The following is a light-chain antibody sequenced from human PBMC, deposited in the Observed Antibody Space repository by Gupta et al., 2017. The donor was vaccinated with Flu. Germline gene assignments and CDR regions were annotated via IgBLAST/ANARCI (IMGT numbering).Light chain of an antibody. J-gene: IGKJ1*01. CDR1: QIISTF. CDR2: AAS. CDR3: QQSVSTPPT. Sequence: PSSLSASVGDRVTINCRASQIISTFLNWFQQKPGKAPKLLIYAASSLPSGVPSRFSGSGSGTDFSLTISSLQPEDFATYYCQQSVSTPPTFGQGTKVEIK. V-gene: IGKV1-39*01.